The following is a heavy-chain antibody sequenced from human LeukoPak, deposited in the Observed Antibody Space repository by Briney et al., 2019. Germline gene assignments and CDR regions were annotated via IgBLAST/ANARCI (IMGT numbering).Heavy chain of an antibody. J-gene: IGHJ4*02. V-gene: IGHV4-31*03. D-gene: IGHD3-9*01. Sequence: SETLSLTCTVPGGSISSGGYYWSWIRQHPGKGLEWIGYIYYSGSTYYNPSLKSRVTISVDTSKNQFSLKLSSVTAADTAVYYCARGNSNRRYFDWLLTGGPYYYFDYWGQGTLVTVSS. CDR2: IYYSGST. CDR1: GGSISSGGYY. CDR3: ARGNSNRRYFDWLLTGGPYYYFDY.